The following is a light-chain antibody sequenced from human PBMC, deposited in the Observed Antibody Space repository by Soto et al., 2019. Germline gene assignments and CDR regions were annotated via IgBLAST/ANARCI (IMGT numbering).Light chain of an antibody. CDR2: EVS. Sequence: QSALTQPASVSGSPGQPITISCTGTSSDVGAYNYVSRYQQHPGKAPKLMIYEVSNRPSGVSNRFSGSKSGNTASLTISGLQAEDEADYYCSSYTSSSTYVFGTGTKVTV. J-gene: IGLJ1*01. CDR3: SSYTSSSTYV. V-gene: IGLV2-14*01. CDR1: SSDVGAYNY.